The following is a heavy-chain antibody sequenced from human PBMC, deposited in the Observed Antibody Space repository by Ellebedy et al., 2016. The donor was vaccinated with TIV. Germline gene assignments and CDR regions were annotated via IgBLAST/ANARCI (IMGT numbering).Heavy chain of an antibody. CDR1: GFTFSSYW. Sequence: GESLKISXAASGFTFSSYWMHWVRQAPGKGLVSVSLINTDGSSTSYADSVKGRFTISRDNAKNTLYLQMNSRRVEDTAVYYCARGARFDPWGQGTLVPVSS. CDR3: ARGARFDP. V-gene: IGHV3-74*01. J-gene: IGHJ5*02. D-gene: IGHD3-10*01. CDR2: INTDGSST.